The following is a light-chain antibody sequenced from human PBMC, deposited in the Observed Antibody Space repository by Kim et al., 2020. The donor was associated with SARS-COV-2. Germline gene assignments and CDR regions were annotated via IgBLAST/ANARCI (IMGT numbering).Light chain of an antibody. V-gene: IGKV1-5*03. Sequence: DIQMTQSPSTLSASVGDRVTITCRASQSISSRLAWYQQKPGKAPKLLIYKASSLESGVPSRFSGSGSGTEFTLTISSLQPDDFATYYCQQYNSYSRTFGQETKVDIK. CDR1: QSISSR. CDR2: KAS. J-gene: IGKJ1*01. CDR3: QQYNSYSRT.